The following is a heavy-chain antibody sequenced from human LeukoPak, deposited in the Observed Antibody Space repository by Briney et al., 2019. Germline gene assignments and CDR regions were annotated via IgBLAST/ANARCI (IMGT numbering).Heavy chain of an antibody. CDR1: GGSFSGYY. CDR2: INHSGST. CDR3: ARGINY. Sequence: SETLSLTCAVYGGSFSGYYWSWIREPPGKGLEWIGEINHSGSTNYNPSLKSRVTISVDTSKNQFSLKLSSVTAADTAVYYCARGINYWGQGTLVTVSS. J-gene: IGHJ4*02. V-gene: IGHV4-34*01.